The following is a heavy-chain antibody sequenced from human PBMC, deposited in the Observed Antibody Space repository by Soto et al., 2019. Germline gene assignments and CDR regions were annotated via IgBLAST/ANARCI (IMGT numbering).Heavy chain of an antibody. CDR3: ATDRLTEQQLGGYYYYAVDV. D-gene: IGHD6-13*01. CDR2: IYYTGTT. J-gene: IGHJ6*02. Sequence: PSETLSLTCTVSGGSISNYYWSWIRQPPGKGLEWIGYIYYTGTTYYNPSLKSRVTISVDTSKNQFSLKLSSVTAADTAVYYCATDRLTEQQLGGYYYYAVDVWGQGTTVTVSS. V-gene: IGHV4-59*01. CDR1: GGSISNYY.